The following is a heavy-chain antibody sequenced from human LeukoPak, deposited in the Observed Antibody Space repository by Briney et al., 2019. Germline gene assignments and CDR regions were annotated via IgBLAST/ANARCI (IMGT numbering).Heavy chain of an antibody. CDR3: ARQDMEYYYGSGSSYTFDY. Sequence: PGGSLRLSCAASGFTFSSYEMNWVRQAPGKGLEWVSYISSSGSTIYYADSVKGRFTISRDNAKNSLYLQMNSLRAEDTAVYYCARQDMEYYYGSGSSYTFDYWGQGTLVTVSS. CDR1: GFTFSSYE. J-gene: IGHJ4*02. V-gene: IGHV3-48*03. D-gene: IGHD3-10*01. CDR2: ISSSGSTI.